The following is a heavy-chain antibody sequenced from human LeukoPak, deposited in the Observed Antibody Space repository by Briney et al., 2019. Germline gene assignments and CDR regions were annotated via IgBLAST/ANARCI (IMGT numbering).Heavy chain of an antibody. Sequence: GGSLRLSCAASGFTFSTYAMHWVRQAPGKGLEWVAVISYDGSNKYYADSVKGRFTISRDNSKNTLYLQMNTLRAEDTAVHHCAKDVSWNWFDPWGQGTLVTVSS. V-gene: IGHV3-30*18. CDR3: AKDVSWNWFDP. CDR2: ISYDGSNK. CDR1: GFTFSTYA. J-gene: IGHJ5*02.